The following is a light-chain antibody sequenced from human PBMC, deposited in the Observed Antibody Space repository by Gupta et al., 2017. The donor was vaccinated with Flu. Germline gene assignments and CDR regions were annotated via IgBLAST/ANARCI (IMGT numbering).Light chain of an antibody. J-gene: IGKJ2*01. CDR3: LQGTHWPPYT. Sequence: DVVLTQSPLSLPVTLGQPASISCHSSHSLVYTDGNTYLNWFQQRPGQSPRRLIYKVSIRDSGVPDRFSGSGSGTDFTLKISRVEAEDVGVYYCLQGTHWPPYTFGQGTKLEIK. CDR1: HSLVYTDGNTY. CDR2: KVS. V-gene: IGKV2-30*01.